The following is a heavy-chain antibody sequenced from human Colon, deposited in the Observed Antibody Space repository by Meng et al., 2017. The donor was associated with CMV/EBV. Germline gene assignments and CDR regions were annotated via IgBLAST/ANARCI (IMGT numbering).Heavy chain of an antibody. CDR1: GGSISSGDKP. V-gene: IGHV4-30-2*01. CDR2: IYYSGSS. Sequence: SGGSISSGDKPWTWIRQPPGKGLEWIGYIYYSGSSYYNPSLKSRVSISIDGSKNQFSLNLNSVTDADTAVYFCGRVAVAGTRTDVDYWGQGTLVTVSS. CDR3: GRVAVAGTRTDVDY. D-gene: IGHD6-19*01. J-gene: IGHJ4*02.